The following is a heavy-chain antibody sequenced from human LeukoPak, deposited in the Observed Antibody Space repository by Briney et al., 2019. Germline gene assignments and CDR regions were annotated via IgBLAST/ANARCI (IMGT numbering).Heavy chain of an antibody. D-gene: IGHD1-14*01. V-gene: IGHV3-43*01. CDR1: GFTFDDYT. CDR2: ISWDGDNT. Sequence: GGSLRLSCAAPGFTFDDYTMHWVRQAPGKGLEWVSLISWDGDNTYYADSVKGRFTISRDNNKNSLYLQINSLRTEDTALYYCAKGTGRSTLNWFDPWGQGTLVTVSS. CDR3: AKGTGRSTLNWFDP. J-gene: IGHJ5*02.